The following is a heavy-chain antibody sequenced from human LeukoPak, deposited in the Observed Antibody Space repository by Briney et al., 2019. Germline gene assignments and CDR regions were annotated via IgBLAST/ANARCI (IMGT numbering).Heavy chain of an antibody. CDR2: INPNSGDT. Sequence: GASVKVSCKASGYTFTGYHMHWVRQAPGQGLEWMGRINPNSGDTNYAQKFQGRVTMTRDTSISTAYMELSRLRSDDTAVYYCARGAYYYDSSGYFDIWGQGTMVTVSS. D-gene: IGHD3-22*01. CDR3: ARGAYYYDSSGYFDI. J-gene: IGHJ3*02. V-gene: IGHV1-2*06. CDR1: GYTFTGYH.